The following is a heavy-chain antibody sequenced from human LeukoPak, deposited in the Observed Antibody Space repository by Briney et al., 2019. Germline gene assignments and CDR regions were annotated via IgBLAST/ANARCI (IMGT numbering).Heavy chain of an antibody. J-gene: IGHJ5*02. Sequence: PGGSLRLSCAASGFTFSSYSMNWVRQAPGKGLEWVSYISSSSSTIYYADSVKGRFTISRDNAKNSLYLQMNSLRAEDTAVYYCAKDPGLPYSSSWYNWFDPWGQGTLVTVSS. V-gene: IGHV3-48*01. CDR2: ISSSSSTI. D-gene: IGHD6-13*01. CDR1: GFTFSSYS. CDR3: AKDPGLPYSSSWYNWFDP.